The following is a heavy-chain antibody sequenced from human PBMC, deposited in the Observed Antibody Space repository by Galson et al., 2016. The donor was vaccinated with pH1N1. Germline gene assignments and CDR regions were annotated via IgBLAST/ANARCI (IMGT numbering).Heavy chain of an antibody. CDR2: KKQDGSEK. V-gene: IGHV3-7*01. Sequence: SLRLSCAASGFTFSSYWMSWVRQAPGKGLEWVANKKQDGSEKYYVDSVKGRFTISRDNAKNSLYLQMNSLRAEDTAVYYCTRDLGGEDYYMDVWGKGTTVTVSS. CDR3: TRDLGGEDYYMDV. CDR1: GFTFSSYW. J-gene: IGHJ6*03. D-gene: IGHD3-10*01.